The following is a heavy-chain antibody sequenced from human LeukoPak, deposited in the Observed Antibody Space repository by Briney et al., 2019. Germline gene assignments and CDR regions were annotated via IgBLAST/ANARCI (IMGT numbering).Heavy chain of an antibody. Sequence: GGSLRLSCAASGFTFSSYAMSWVRQAPGKGLEWVSAISGSGGSTYYADSVKGRFTIPRDNSKNTLYLQMNSLRAEDTAVYYCAKPSDYDFWGGYLDWGQGTLVTVSS. CDR3: AKPSDYDFWGGYLD. CDR1: GFTFSSYA. J-gene: IGHJ4*02. D-gene: IGHD3-3*01. V-gene: IGHV3-23*01. CDR2: ISGSGGST.